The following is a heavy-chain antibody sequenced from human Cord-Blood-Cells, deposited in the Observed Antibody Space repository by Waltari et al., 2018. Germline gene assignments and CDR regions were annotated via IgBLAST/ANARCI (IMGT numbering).Heavy chain of an antibody. Sequence: QVQLQQWGAGLLKPSATLSLTCDVHVGSFRGYYWSWIRQPPGKGLEWIGEINHSGSTNYNPSLKSRVTISVDTSKNQFSLKLSSVTAADTAVYYCATSTTVTDYWGQGTLVTVSS. V-gene: IGHV4-34*01. D-gene: IGHD4-4*01. CDR1: VGSFRGYY. CDR3: ATSTTVTDY. CDR2: INHSGST. J-gene: IGHJ4*02.